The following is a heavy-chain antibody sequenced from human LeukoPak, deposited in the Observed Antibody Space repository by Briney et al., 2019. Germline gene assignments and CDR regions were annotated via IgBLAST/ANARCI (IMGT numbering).Heavy chain of an antibody. CDR3: ARSGYSYVFDY. J-gene: IGHJ4*02. D-gene: IGHD5-18*01. Sequence: SETLSLTCAVYGGSFSGYYWGWIRQPPGKGLEWIGEINHSGSTNYNPSLKSRVTISVDTSKNQFSLKLSSVTAADTAVYYCARSGYSYVFDYWGQGTLVTVSS. V-gene: IGHV4-34*01. CDR2: INHSGST. CDR1: GGSFSGYY.